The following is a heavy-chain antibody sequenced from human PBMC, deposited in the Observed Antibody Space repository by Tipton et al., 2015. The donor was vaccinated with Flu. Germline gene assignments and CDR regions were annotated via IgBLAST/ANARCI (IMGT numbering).Heavy chain of an antibody. CDR2: IYYSGST. CDR3: ARRDFSNYVSEPKSWFDL. J-gene: IGHJ5*02. CDR1: GGSISSGGAY. D-gene: IGHD4-11*01. V-gene: IGHV4-31*03. Sequence: TLSLTCNVSGGSISSGGAYWSWIRQHPGKGLEWIGGIYYSGSTYKNPSLTSRVSISVDTSKNQFSLNLKSVTAADTAVYFCARRDFSNYVSEPKSWFDLWGQGTQVTVSS.